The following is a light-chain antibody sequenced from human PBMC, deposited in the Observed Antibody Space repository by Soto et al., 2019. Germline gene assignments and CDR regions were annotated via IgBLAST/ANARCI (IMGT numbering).Light chain of an antibody. CDR3: QQYNNWTPWT. V-gene: IGKV3-15*01. Sequence: EVVMTQSPATLSVSPGERATLSCRASQSVTSNLAWYQQKPGQAPRLLIYGASTRATGIPARFSGSGSGTEFILPISSLQSEDFAVYYCQQYNNWTPWTFGQGTKVEIK. J-gene: IGKJ1*01. CDR2: GAS. CDR1: QSVTSN.